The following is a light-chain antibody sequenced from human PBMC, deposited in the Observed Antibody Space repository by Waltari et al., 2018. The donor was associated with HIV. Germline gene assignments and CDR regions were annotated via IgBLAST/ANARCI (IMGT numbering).Light chain of an antibody. Sequence: SAAPGQTVTISCSGSGSNIGKNFVSWYRQIPGTAPQLLIYDNDYRPSGTPDRISGSASGTSVALTNTGLQTGDEGDYYCATWDSSLNSGVFGGGTKLTVL. J-gene: IGLJ3*02. CDR3: ATWDSSLNSGV. CDR2: DND. V-gene: IGLV1-51*01. CDR1: GSNIGKNF.